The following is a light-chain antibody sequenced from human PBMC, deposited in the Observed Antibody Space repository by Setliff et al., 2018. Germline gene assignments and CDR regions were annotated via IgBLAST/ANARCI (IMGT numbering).Light chain of an antibody. CDR1: ISDVGGYDX. J-gene: IGLJ1*01. Sequence: QSALTQPASVSGSLGQSITISCTGTISDVGGYDXXXXXXXXXXXXXXXXXXXXRXRXSGVSDRFSASKSGSTASLTISGLQADDEADYYCSSYRGVTHYIFGSGTKVTVL. CDR3: SSYRGVTHYI. V-gene: IGLV2-14*01. CDR2: XXR.